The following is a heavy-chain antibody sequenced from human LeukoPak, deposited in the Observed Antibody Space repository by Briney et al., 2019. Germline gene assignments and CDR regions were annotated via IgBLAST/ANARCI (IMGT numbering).Heavy chain of an antibody. D-gene: IGHD4-11*01. V-gene: IGHV3-15*01. CDR2: IKSKTDGGTT. CDR3: TTELDSNYEVYFDY. CDR1: GFTFSNAW. J-gene: IGHJ4*02. Sequence: GGSLRLSCVGSGFTFSNAWMSWVRQAPGKGLEWVGRIKSKTDGGTTDYAAPVKGRFTISRDDSKNTLYLQMNSLKTEDTAVYYCTTELDSNYEVYFDYWGQGTLVTVSS.